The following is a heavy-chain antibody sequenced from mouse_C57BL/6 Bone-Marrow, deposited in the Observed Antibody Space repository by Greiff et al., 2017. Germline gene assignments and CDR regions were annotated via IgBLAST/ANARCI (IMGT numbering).Heavy chain of an antibody. CDR1: GFTFSSYA. Sequence: EVKVEESGEGLVKPGGSLKLSCAASGFTFSSYAMSWVRQTPEKRLEWVAYISSGGDYIYYADTVKGRFTISRANARNTLYLQMSSLKSEDTAMYYCTRDGYYGSSYYFDYWGQGTTLTVSS. D-gene: IGHD1-1*01. V-gene: IGHV5-9-1*02. CDR3: TRDGYYGSSYYFDY. CDR2: ISSGGDYI. J-gene: IGHJ2*01.